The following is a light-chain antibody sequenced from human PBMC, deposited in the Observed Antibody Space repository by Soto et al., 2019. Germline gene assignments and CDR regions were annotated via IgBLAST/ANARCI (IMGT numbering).Light chain of an antibody. V-gene: IGLV2-11*01. CDR3: CSYAGSYSYV. CDR2: DVS. CDR1: SSDVGGYNY. J-gene: IGLJ1*01. Sequence: QSVLTQPRSVSGSPGQSVTISCTGTSSDVGGYNYVSWYQQHPDKAPKLMISDVSKRPSGVPDRFSGSKSGNTASLTISGLQAEDEADYYCCSYAGSYSYVFGTGT.